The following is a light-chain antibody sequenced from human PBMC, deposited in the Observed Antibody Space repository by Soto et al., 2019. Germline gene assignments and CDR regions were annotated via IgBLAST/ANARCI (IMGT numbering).Light chain of an antibody. CDR2: DVT. CDR3: CSYAGSYTYV. J-gene: IGLJ1*01. V-gene: IGLV2-11*01. Sequence: QSALTQPRSVSGSPGQSVTISCTGTSSDVGGYNYVSWYQQYPGKAPKLMVSDVTKRPSGVPDRFSGSKSGNTASLTISGLQAEDEADYYCCSYAGSYTYVFGTGTKLTVL. CDR1: SSDVGGYNY.